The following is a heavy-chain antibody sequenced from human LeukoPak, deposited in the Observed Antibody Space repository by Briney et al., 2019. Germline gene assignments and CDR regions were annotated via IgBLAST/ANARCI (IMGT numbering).Heavy chain of an antibody. CDR3: ARVFWQSGGYFDY. V-gene: IGHV4-61*02. J-gene: IGHJ4*02. D-gene: IGHD2-15*01. CDR2: VYPSGST. Sequence: SETLSPTCTVSGDSVASGTSYWTWIRQPAGKGLEWMGRVYPSGSTDYNPSVKSRLSISIDTSKNQFSLDLTSITAADTAVYYCARVFWQSGGYFDYWGQGILVTVSS. CDR1: GDSVASGTSY.